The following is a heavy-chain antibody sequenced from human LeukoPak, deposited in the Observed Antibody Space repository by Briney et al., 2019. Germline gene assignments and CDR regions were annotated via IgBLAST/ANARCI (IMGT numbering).Heavy chain of an antibody. CDR3: AKDVRIVGATVFDY. V-gene: IGHV3-23*01. Sequence: GGSPRLSCAASGFTFSSYAMSWVRQAPGKGLEWVSAISGSGGSTYYADSVKGRFTISRDNSKNTLYLQMNSLRAEDTAVYYCAKDVRIVGATVFDYWGQGTLVTVSP. D-gene: IGHD1-26*01. J-gene: IGHJ4*02. CDR2: ISGSGGST. CDR1: GFTFSSYA.